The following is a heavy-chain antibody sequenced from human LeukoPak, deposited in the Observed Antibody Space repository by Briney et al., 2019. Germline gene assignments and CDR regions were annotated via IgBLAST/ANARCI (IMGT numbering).Heavy chain of an antibody. D-gene: IGHD1-26*01. V-gene: IGHV3-30*02. CDR3: AKDSKTYSGSYGVDY. Sequence: PGGSLRLSCAASGFTFSSYGMHWVRQAPGKGLEWVAFIPYDGSNKYYADSVKGRFTISRDNSKNTLYLQMNSLRAEDTAVYYCAKDSKTYSGSYGVDYWGQGTLVTVSS. J-gene: IGHJ4*02. CDR1: GFTFSSYG. CDR2: IPYDGSNK.